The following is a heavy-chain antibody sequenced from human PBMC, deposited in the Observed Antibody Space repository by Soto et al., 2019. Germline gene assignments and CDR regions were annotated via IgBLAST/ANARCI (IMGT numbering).Heavy chain of an antibody. Sequence: SETLSRTCTGSGDSITHKNFYWGWVRQPPGKGLDWIGNIYYLGNTFYNPSLRSRVTISADTSKNQFSLNLGSVTAADTTVYYFARYVVPVTRHADFDFWGQGTLVTVSS. V-gene: IGHV4-39*01. D-gene: IGHD2-15*01. CDR1: GDSITHKNFY. CDR3: ARYVVPVTRHADFDF. J-gene: IGHJ4*02. CDR2: IYYLGNT.